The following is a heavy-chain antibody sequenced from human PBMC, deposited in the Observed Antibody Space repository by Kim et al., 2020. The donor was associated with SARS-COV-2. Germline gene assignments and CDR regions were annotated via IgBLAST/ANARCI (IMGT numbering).Heavy chain of an antibody. CDR2: INHSGST. CDR1: GGSFSGYY. D-gene: IGHD1-7*01. J-gene: IGHJ6*02. CDR3: ARPPYNWNSHYYYGMDV. Sequence: SETLSLTCAVYGGSFSGYYWSWIRQPPGKGLEWIGEINHSGSTNYNPSLKSRVTISVDTSKNQFSLKLSSVTAADTAVYYCARPPYNWNSHYYYGMDVWGQGTTVTVSS. V-gene: IGHV4-34*01.